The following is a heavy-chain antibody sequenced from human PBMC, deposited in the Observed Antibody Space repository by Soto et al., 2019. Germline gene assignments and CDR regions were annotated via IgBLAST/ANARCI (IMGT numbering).Heavy chain of an antibody. CDR3: VRVVCFSELIQDTSSDTFAL. CDR1: GFTFGYTF. J-gene: IGHJ3*01. CDR2: ISSDDDTT. Sequence: GGSLRLSCAGSGFTFGYTFMSWIRQTPGRGPEWIAYISSDDDTTFYGESVRGRFTVSRDNSKNSLFLQMNGLRATDTAVYYCVRVVCFSELIQDTSSDTFALWGQGTLVTVS. D-gene: IGHD1-26*01. V-gene: IGHV3-11*01.